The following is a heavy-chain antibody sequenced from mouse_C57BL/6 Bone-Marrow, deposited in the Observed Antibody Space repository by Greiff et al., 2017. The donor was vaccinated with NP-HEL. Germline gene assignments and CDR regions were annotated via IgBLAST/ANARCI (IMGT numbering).Heavy chain of an antibody. CDR3: TTYYGGFAY. D-gene: IGHD1-1*02. CDR2: IDPENGDT. CDR1: GFNIKDDY. J-gene: IGHJ3*01. Sequence: EVQLQQSGAELVRPGASVKLSCTASGFNIKDDYMHWVKQRPEQGLEWIGWIDPENGDTEYASKFQGKATITADTSSNPAYLQLSSLTSEDTAVYYCTTYYGGFAYWGQGTLVTVSA. V-gene: IGHV14-4*01.